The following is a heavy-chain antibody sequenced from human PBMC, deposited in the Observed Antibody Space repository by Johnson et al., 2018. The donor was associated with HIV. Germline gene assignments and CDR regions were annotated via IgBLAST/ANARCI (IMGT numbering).Heavy chain of an antibody. D-gene: IGHD3-9*01. CDR2: ISYDGSNK. CDR1: GFTFSSYA. CDR3: ARDGPVDWFAAFDI. V-gene: IGHV3-30*04. J-gene: IGHJ3*02. Sequence: QVQLVESGGGVVQPGRSLRLSCAASGFTFSSYAMHWVRQAPGKGLEWVAVISYDGSNKYYADSVKGRFTIYRDNSKNTLFLLMSSLRADDTAVYYCARDGPVDWFAAFDIWGQGTLVTVSS.